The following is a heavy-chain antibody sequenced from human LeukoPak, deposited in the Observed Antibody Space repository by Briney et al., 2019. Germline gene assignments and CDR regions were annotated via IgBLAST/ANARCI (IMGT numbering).Heavy chain of an antibody. Sequence: GGSLRLSCAASGFTFNIYEMNWVRQAPGKGLEWVSYISNSGTTIYYADSVKGRFTISRDNAKNSLYLQMNSLRAEDTAVYYCARGGGSYPFFDYWGQGTLVTVSS. CDR3: ARGGGSYPFFDY. CDR1: GFTFNIYE. V-gene: IGHV3-48*03. J-gene: IGHJ4*02. CDR2: ISNSGTTI. D-gene: IGHD1-26*01.